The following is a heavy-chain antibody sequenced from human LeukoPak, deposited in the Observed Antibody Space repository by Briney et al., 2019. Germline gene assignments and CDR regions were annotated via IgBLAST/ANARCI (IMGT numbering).Heavy chain of an antibody. J-gene: IGHJ4*02. Sequence: TGGSLRLSCAASGFTFSSYGMHWVRQAPGKGLEWVAVISYDGSNKYYADSVKGRFTISRDNSKNTLYLQMNSLRAEDTAVYYCAKDKASDGFDYWGQGTLVTVSS. CDR2: ISYDGSNK. V-gene: IGHV3-30*18. CDR3: AKDKASDGFDY. D-gene: IGHD2-8*01. CDR1: GFTFSSYG.